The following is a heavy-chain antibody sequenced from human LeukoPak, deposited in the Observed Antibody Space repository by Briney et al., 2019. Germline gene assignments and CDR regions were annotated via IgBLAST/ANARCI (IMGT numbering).Heavy chain of an antibody. CDR2: FDPEDGET. Sequence: ASVKVSCKVSGYTLTELSMHWVRQAPGKGLEWMGGFDPEDGETIYAQKFQGRVTMTEDTSTDTAYMELSSLRSEDTAVYYCATDDDTMVRGVIITGAFDIWGQGTMVTVSS. CDR3: ATDDDTMVRGVIITGAFDI. V-gene: IGHV1-24*01. D-gene: IGHD3-10*01. CDR1: GYTLTELS. J-gene: IGHJ3*02.